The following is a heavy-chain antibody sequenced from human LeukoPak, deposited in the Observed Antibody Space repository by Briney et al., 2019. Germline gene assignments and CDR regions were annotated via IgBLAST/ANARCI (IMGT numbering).Heavy chain of an antibody. D-gene: IGHD3-10*01. V-gene: IGHV4-59*01. Sequence: SETLSLTCTVSGASISGYYWSWIRQPPGKGLEWIGYIYNSGSTNYNPSLKSRVTISIDTSKNQFSLKLSSVTAADTAIYYCARGFYSYGSVLHDYWGQGTLVTVSS. CDR3: ARGFYSYGSVLHDY. CDR2: IYNSGST. CDR1: GASISGYY. J-gene: IGHJ4*02.